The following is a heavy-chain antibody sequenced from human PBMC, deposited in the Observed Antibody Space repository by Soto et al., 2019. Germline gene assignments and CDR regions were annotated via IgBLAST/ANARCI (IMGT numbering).Heavy chain of an antibody. CDR2: IYHSGST. CDR3: ARDRQLPSMLYYYYGMDV. J-gene: IGHJ6*02. CDR1: GGSISSSNW. D-gene: IGHD2-2*01. Sequence: QVQLQESGPGLVKPSGTLSLTCAVSGGSISSSNWWSWVRQPPGKGLEWIGEIYHSGSTNYNPSLKSRVTISVDKSKNQFSLKLSSVTAADTAVYYCARDRQLPSMLYYYYGMDVWGQGTTVTVSS. V-gene: IGHV4-4*02.